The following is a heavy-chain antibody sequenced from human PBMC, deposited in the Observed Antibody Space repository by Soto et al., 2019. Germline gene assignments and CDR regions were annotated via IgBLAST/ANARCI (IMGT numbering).Heavy chain of an antibody. Sequence: EVQLVESGGGLIQPGGSLRLSCAASGFTFTDYAMNWVRQAPGKGLEWVSVISAGGGDPYYADSVQGRFAISRDNSKNTLYLQMNSLRAEDTAIYYCVREASGWYSRGSFDFWGRGTMVTVSS. J-gene: IGHJ3*01. CDR2: ISAGGGDP. CDR1: GFTFTDYA. V-gene: IGHV3-23*04. CDR3: VREASGWYSRGSFDF. D-gene: IGHD6-19*01.